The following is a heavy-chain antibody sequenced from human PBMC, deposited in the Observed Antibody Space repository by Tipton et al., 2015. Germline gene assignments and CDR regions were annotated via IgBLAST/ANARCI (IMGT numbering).Heavy chain of an antibody. CDR3: ARARGRHGGLFDS. J-gene: IGHJ4*02. CDR2: IQYSGST. V-gene: IGHV4-59*01. CDR1: SDSINKYY. D-gene: IGHD4-23*01. Sequence: GSLRLSCTVSSDSINKYYWSWIRQPPGKELEWIGYIQYSGSTNYNPSLKSRVTISVDTSKTQFSLKMSSVTASDTAVYYCARARGRHGGLFDSWGQGILVTVSS.